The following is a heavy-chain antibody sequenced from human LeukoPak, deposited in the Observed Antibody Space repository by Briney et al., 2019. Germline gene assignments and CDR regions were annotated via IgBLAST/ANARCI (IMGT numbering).Heavy chain of an antibody. CDR2: IIPIFGTA. CDR1: GYTFTGYY. Sequence: GASVKVSCKASGYTFTGYYMHWVRQAPGQGLEWMGRIIPIFGTANYAQKFQGRVTITTDESTSTAYMELSSLRSEDTAVYYCARAGPTGYFDYWGQGTLVTVSS. J-gene: IGHJ4*02. CDR3: ARAGPTGYFDY. V-gene: IGHV1-69*05. D-gene: IGHD3-10*01.